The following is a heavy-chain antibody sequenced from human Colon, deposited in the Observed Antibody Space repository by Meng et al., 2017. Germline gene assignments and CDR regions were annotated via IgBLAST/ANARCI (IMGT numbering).Heavy chain of an antibody. J-gene: IGHJ5*02. V-gene: IGHV3-7*01. CDR3: VRDFTHGEYDDWFDT. D-gene: IGHD4-17*01. CDR1: GFSFSTYW. Sequence: GGSLRLSCAASGFSFSTYWMSWVRQAPGKGLEWVSSMNEGGSAKQYVDSVKGRFTISRENANNSLYLQMNSLGAEDTAVYYCVRDFTHGEYDDWFDTWGQGTLVTVSS. CDR2: MNEGGSAK.